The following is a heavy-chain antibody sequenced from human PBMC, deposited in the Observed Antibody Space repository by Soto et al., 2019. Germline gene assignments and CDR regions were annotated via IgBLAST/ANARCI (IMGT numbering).Heavy chain of an antibody. Sequence: EVQLVESGGGLVQPGGSLRLSCAASGFTFSSYWMSWVRQAPGKGLEWVAKIKQDGSEKYYVDSVKGRFTVSRENAKNSLFLPMTPLRAEDTAVYYCARSIAARLTWFDPWGQGTLVTVSS. D-gene: IGHD6-6*01. CDR2: IKQDGSEK. V-gene: IGHV3-7*01. J-gene: IGHJ5*02. CDR1: GFTFSSYW. CDR3: ARSIAARLTWFDP.